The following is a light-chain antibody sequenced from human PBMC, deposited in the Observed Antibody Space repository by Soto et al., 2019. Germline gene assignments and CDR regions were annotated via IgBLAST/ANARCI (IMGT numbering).Light chain of an antibody. CDR3: QQYYNWPPWT. Sequence: EIVMTQSPATLSVSPGERATLSCRASQSVSSNLAWYQQKPGQAPRLLIYGASTRATGVPARFSGSGSGTEFTLTISSLQSEDFAFYYCQQYYNWPPWTFGQGTKVDIK. J-gene: IGKJ1*01. V-gene: IGKV3-15*01. CDR2: GAS. CDR1: QSVSSN.